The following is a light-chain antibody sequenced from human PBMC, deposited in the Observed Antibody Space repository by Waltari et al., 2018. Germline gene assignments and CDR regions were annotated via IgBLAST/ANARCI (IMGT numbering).Light chain of an antibody. CDR3: HQYHSYPVS. J-gene: IGKJ2*03. V-gene: IGKV1-5*03. CDR2: KAS. Sequence: DIQMTQSPSTLSASVGDRVTITCRASQSIADLLAWYQQRPGKAPKVLIYKASNLQTEVPSRFSGSGSGTEFTLTITSLQPDDFAAYYCHQYHSYPVSFGQGTKLEIK. CDR1: QSIADL.